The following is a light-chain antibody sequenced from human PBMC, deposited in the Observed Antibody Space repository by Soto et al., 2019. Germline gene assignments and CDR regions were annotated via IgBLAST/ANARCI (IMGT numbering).Light chain of an antibody. CDR3: CSYAGSYTYV. J-gene: IGLJ1*01. CDR1: SSDVGAYTY. V-gene: IGLV2-11*01. Sequence: SALDERRAGSGSTGRSSTIPCTETSSDVGAYTYVSWYQQHPGKAPKLMIYDVNKRPSGIPDRFSGFKSGNTASLTISVLQAEDEADYHCCSYAGSYTYVFGAGTKVTVL. CDR2: DVN.